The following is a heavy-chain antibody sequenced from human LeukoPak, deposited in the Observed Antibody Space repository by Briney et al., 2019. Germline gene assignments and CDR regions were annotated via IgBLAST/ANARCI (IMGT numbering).Heavy chain of an antibody. CDR2: IYSGGTT. J-gene: IGHJ3*02. CDR3: ARVSGFGELSGAFDI. CDR1: GFTVSSTY. Sequence: GGSLRLSCEASGFTVSSTYMSWVRQAPGKGLEWVSIIYSGGTTYYAETVKGRFTISRDNSKNTLYLQMNSLRAEDTAVYYCARVSGFGELSGAFDIWGQGTMVTVSS. D-gene: IGHD3-10*01. V-gene: IGHV3-66*01.